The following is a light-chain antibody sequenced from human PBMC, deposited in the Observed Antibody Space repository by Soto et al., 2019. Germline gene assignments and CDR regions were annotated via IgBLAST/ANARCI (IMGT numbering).Light chain of an antibody. Sequence: QSVLTQSPSASGTPGQRVIISCSGSSSNIGTNYVYWYQQLPGTAPKVLIYGNDKRPSGVPNRFSGAKSGTSASLAISGRRSEDEADDYCAAWDDSLSGPLFGGGTKVTVL. CDR1: SSNIGTNY. V-gene: IGLV1-47*01. CDR2: GND. J-gene: IGLJ2*01. CDR3: AAWDDSLSGPL.